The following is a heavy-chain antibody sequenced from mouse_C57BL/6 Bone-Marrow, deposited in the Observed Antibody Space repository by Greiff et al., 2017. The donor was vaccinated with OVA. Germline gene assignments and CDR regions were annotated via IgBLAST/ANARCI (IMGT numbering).Heavy chain of an antibody. J-gene: IGHJ2*01. CDR1: GYTFTSYW. Sequence: QVHVKQPGAELVKPGASVKMSCKASGYTFTSYWITWVKQRPGQGLEWIGDIYPGSGSTNYNEKFKSKATLTVDTSSSTAYMQLSSLTSEDSAVYYCAREGDYGPYYFDYWGQGTTLTVSS. CDR3: AREGDYGPYYFDY. D-gene: IGHD1-1*02. V-gene: IGHV1-55*01. CDR2: IYPGSGST.